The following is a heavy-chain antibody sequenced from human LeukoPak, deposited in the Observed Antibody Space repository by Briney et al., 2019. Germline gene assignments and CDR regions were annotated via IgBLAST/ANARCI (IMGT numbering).Heavy chain of an antibody. D-gene: IGHD3-10*01. J-gene: IGHJ4*02. CDR1: GGTFSSYA. Sequence: SVKVSCKASGGTFSSYAISWVRQAPGQGLEWMGGIIPIFGTANYAQKFQGRVTITTYESTSTAFMELSSLRSEDTAVYYCAGYGSGSPFDYWGQGTLVTVSS. CDR2: IIPIFGTA. CDR3: AGYGSGSPFDY. V-gene: IGHV1-69*05.